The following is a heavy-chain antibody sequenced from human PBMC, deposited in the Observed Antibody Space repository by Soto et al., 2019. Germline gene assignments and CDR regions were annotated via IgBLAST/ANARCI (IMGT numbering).Heavy chain of an antibody. CDR3: ARSMLYGSGSHGSYYYGMDV. CDR1: GYTFTGYY. V-gene: IGHV1-2*04. D-gene: IGHD2-8*01. J-gene: IGHJ6*02. CDR2: INPNSGGT. Sequence: ASVKVSCKASGYTFTGYYMHWVRQAPGQGLEWMGWINPNSGGTNYAQKFQGWVTMTRDTSISTVYMELSRLRSDDTAVYYCARSMLYGSGSHGSYYYGMDVWGQGTTVTVSS.